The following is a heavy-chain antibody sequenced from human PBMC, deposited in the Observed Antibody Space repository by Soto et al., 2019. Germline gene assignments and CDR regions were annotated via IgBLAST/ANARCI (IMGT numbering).Heavy chain of an antibody. D-gene: IGHD1-20*01. CDR2: INPNSGGT. V-gene: IGHV1-2*04. CDR1: GYTFTAYY. CDR3: ARERYNEDPNWFHT. J-gene: IGHJ5*02. Sequence: QVQLVQSGAEVKKPGASVKVSCEASGYTFTAYYVHWVRQAPGQGLEWMGWINPNSGGTKYAQKFQGCVTMTRDTSIRTAYMELTGLKSDDTAVYYCARERYNEDPNWFHTWVQGPLVIVSS.